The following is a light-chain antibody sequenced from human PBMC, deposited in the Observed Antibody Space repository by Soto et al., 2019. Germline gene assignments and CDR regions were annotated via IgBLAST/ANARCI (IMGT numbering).Light chain of an antibody. J-gene: IGKJ4*01. V-gene: IGKV3-15*01. CDR3: QQCRNWPLT. Sequence: EIVMTQSPATLSVSPGEGATLSCKASQNVYNNLAWYQQRPCQPPRLLIDDASTRATGISARFSGSGYGTEFTLTISRLQSEDFAVYFCQQCRNWPLTFGGGTKVEIK. CDR2: DAS. CDR1: QNVYNN.